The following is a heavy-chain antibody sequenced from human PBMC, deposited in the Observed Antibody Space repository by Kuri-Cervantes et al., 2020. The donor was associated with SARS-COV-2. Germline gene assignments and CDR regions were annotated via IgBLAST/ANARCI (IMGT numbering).Heavy chain of an antibody. V-gene: IGHV4-34*01. CDR3: ARPSLQWLVNY. D-gene: IGHD6-19*01. J-gene: IGHJ4*02. Sequence: SETLSPTCAVYGGSSSGYYWSWIRQPPGKGLEWIGEINHSGSTNYNPSLKSRVTISVDTSKNQFSLKLSSVTAADTAVYYCARPSLQWLVNYWGQGTLVTVSS. CDR2: INHSGST. CDR1: GGSSSGYY.